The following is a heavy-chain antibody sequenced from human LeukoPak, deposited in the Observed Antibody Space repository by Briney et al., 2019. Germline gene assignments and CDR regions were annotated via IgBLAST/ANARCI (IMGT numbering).Heavy chain of an antibody. CDR1: GGSISSYY. Sequence: SETLSLTCTVSGGSISSYYWSWIRQPPGKGLEWIGSIYCSGSTYYNPSLKSRVTISVDTSKNQFSLKLSSVTAADTAVYYCAGPGYYGSGSFDYWGQGTLVTVSS. V-gene: IGHV4-59*05. CDR3: AGPGYYGSGSFDY. D-gene: IGHD3-10*01. J-gene: IGHJ4*02. CDR2: IYCSGST.